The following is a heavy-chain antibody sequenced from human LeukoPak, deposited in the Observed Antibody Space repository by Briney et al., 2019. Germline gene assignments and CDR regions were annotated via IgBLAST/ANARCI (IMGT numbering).Heavy chain of an antibody. CDR1: GSGFTFSSYA. CDR3: AKVRSQRLPDAFDI. J-gene: IGHJ3*02. D-gene: IGHD5-24*01. CDR2: ISGGSGAT. Sequence: GGSLRLSCAASGSGFTFSSYAMNWVRQAPGKGLEWVSAISGGSGATNYADSVKGRFTISRDNSKNTLYLQMNSLRAEDTAVYYCAKVRSQRLPDAFDIWGQGTMVSVSS. V-gene: IGHV3-23*01.